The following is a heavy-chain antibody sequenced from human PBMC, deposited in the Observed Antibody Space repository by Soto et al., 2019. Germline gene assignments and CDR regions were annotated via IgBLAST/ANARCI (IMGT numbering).Heavy chain of an antibody. J-gene: IGHJ4*02. CDR1: GFTLSYHY. CDR2: SSNSGSFT. Sequence: GGSLRLSCAASGFTLSYHYMSWIRQAPGKGLEWIGYSSNSGSFTRYADSVKGRFSISRDNAKSSLYLQISSLRGDDTATYYCVKSGDNYNLLDYWGQGTPVTVSS. V-gene: IGHV3-11*06. CDR3: VKSGDNYNLLDY. D-gene: IGHD1-1*01.